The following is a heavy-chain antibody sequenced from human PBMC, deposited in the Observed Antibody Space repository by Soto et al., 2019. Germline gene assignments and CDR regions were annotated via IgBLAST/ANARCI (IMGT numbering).Heavy chain of an antibody. J-gene: IGHJ4*02. V-gene: IGHV3-33*06. CDR3: AKEFWSGPFDY. CDR1: GFTFSSYG. CDR2: MWNDGSNK. D-gene: IGHD3-3*01. Sequence: QVQLVESGGGVVQPGRSLRLSCAASGFTFSSYGMHWVRQAPGKRLEWVAVMWNDGSNKYYADSVKGRFTISRDNSKNTVYLQMNSLRAEDTAVYYCAKEFWSGPFDYWGQGTLVTVSS.